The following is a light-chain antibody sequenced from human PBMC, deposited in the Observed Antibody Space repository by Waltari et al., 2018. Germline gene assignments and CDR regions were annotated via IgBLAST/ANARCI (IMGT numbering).Light chain of an antibody. CDR3: QQSHSIPIT. Sequence: DIQMTQSPSSLSAAVGDSVTITCRASQVITRYLHWYQQRPGKAPKRLIYAASTLENGVPSRFSVAGSGTDFTLTINGLQSEDFATYFCQQSHSIPITFGQGTRLDIK. J-gene: IGKJ5*01. CDR2: AAS. V-gene: IGKV1-39*01. CDR1: QVITRY.